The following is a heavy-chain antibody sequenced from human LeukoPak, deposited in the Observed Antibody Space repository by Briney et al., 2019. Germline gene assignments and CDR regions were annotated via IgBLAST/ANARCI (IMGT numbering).Heavy chain of an antibody. V-gene: IGHV3-30-3*01. D-gene: IGHD5-24*01. CDR3: ARSGDGYSP. CDR1: GFTFSSYA. Sequence: PGRSLRLSCAASGFTFSSYAMHWVRQAPGKGLEWVAVISYDGSNKYYADSVKGRFTISRDNSKNTLYLQMNSLRAEDTAVYYCARSGDGYSPWGQGTLVTVSS. J-gene: IGHJ5*02. CDR2: ISYDGSNK.